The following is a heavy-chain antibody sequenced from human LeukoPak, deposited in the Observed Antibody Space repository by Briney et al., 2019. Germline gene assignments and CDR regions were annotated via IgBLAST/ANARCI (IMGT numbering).Heavy chain of an antibody. CDR2: ISTYNGNT. D-gene: IGHD3-22*01. V-gene: IGHV1-18*01. J-gene: IGHJ4*02. Sequence: ASVKASCKTSGYSFTNYSMSWVRQAPGQGLEWMGWISTYNGNTEYSHKLKGRVTMTRDTSTSTAYLELRSLRSDDTAVYYCAKEKRAYYYDYSDFYPNDYWGQGTLVTVSS. CDR1: GYSFTNYS. CDR3: AKEKRAYYYDYSDFYPNDY.